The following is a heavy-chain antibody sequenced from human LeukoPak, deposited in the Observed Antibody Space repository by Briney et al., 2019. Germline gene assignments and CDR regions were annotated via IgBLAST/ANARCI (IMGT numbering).Heavy chain of an antibody. V-gene: IGHV1-18*01. CDR3: ASGPYYDILNGIFDY. CDR1: GYTFTSYG. Sequence: ASVKVSCKASGYTFTSYGISWVRQAPGQGLEWMGWISAYNGNTNYAQKLQGRVTMTTDTSTSTAYMELRSLRSDDTAVYYCASGPYYDILNGIFDYWGQGTLVTVSS. D-gene: IGHD3-9*01. J-gene: IGHJ4*02. CDR2: ISAYNGNT.